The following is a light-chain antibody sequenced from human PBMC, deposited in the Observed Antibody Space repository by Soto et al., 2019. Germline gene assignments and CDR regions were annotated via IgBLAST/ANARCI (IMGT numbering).Light chain of an antibody. CDR1: QSVSSN. CDR2: GAS. CDR3: QQYNNWPRT. V-gene: IGKV3-15*01. Sequence: MVLTRSPGTRSLSPMEVGTLSGRASQSVSSNLAWYQQKPGQAPRLLIYGASTRATGIPARFSGSGSGTEFTLTISSLQSEDFAVYYCQQYNNWPRTFGQGTKVDIK. J-gene: IGKJ1*01.